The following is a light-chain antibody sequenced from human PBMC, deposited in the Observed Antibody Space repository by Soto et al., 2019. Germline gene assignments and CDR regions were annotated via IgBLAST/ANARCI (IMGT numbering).Light chain of an antibody. CDR1: QSVDGY. CDR3: QQYNNWPPT. J-gene: IGKJ4*01. V-gene: IGKV3-15*01. CDR2: AAS. Sequence: EIVLTQSPATLSLSPGESATLSCRASQSVDGYLAWYQQKPGRAPRLLIFAASTRATGIPARFSGSGSATEFTLTISSLQSEDFAVYYCQQYNNWPPTFGGGTKVDIK.